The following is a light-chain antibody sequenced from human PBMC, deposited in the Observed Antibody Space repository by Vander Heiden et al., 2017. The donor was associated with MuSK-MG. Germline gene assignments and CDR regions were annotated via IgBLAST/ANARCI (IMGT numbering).Light chain of an antibody. CDR1: QSVLYTSDKRNY. J-gene: IGKJ3*01. CDR3: QKNHWTPLT. V-gene: IGKV4-1*01. CDR2: WAS. Sequence: DIVMTQSPDSLAVSLGARATLHCQSSQSVLYTSDKRNYLAWYQQRPGQPPKLLFSWASTRESGVPDRFSGSGSGTDFTLTINTLQPEDVAFYYCQKNHWTPLTFGHGTKVHIK.